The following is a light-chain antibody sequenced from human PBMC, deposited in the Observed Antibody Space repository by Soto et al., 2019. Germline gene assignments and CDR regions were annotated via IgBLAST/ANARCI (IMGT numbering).Light chain of an antibody. CDR1: QSVSSN. CDR2: GAS. J-gene: IGKJ5*01. V-gene: IGKV3-15*01. CDR3: QQYHNWPPIT. Sequence: EIVLTQSPATLSLSPGEIATLSCRASQSVSSNLAWYQQKPGQAPRLLMYGASTRATGIPARFSGSGSGTEFTLTVSSLQSEDFGVYYCQQYHNWPPITFGQGTRLEIK.